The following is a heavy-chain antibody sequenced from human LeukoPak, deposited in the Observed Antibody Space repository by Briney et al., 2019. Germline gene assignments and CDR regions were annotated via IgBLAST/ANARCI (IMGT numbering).Heavy chain of an antibody. J-gene: IGHJ6*03. CDR1: GYTFTSYD. D-gene: IGHD3-3*01. Sequence: ASVKVSCKASGYTFTSYDINWVRQATGQGLEWMGWMNPNSGNTGYAQKFQGRVTITRNTSISTAYMELSSLRSEDTAVYYCARGLGFWSGYYIPYYYMDVWGKGTTVTVSS. V-gene: IGHV1-8*03. CDR3: ARGLGFWSGYYIPYYYMDV. CDR2: MNPNSGNT.